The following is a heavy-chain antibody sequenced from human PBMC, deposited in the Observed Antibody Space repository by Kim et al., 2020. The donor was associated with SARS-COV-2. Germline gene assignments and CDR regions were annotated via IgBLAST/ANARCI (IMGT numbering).Heavy chain of an antibody. D-gene: IGHD3-9*01. Sequence: GGSLRLSCAASGFTFSSYAMSWVRQAPGKGPEWVSAITPSGSSGIKTYFADSVRGRFAISRDNSKSTVFLQMNSLRAEDTAVYFCARGSRYYDSSIPRRTRSMDVWGQGTTVIVSS. J-gene: IGHJ6*02. V-gene: IGHV3-23*01. CDR3: ARGSRYYDSSIPRRTRSMDV. CDR2: ITPSGSSGIKT. CDR1: GFTFSSYA.